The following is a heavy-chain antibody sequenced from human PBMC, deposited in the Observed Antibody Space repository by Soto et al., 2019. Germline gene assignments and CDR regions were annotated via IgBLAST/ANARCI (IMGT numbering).Heavy chain of an antibody. CDR2: IIPILGIA. D-gene: IGHD3-16*02. V-gene: IGHV1-69*02. Sequence: ASVKVSCKASGGTFSSYTISWVRQAPGQGLEWMGRIIPILGIANYAQKFQGRVTITADKSTSTAYMELSSLRSEDTAVYYCATLDGGITFGGVIPRGWGQGTLVTVSS. CDR1: GGTFSSYT. CDR3: ATLDGGITFGGVIPRG. J-gene: IGHJ4*02.